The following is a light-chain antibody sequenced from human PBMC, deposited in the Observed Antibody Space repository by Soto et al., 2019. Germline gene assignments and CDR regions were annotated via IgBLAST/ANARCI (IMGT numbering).Light chain of an antibody. J-gene: IGKJ1*01. CDR1: QNIDRW. CDR2: GAS. V-gene: IGKV1-5*03. CDR3: QQYNSYPRT. Sequence: DIQMTQSPSTLSASVGDRVTITCRASQNIDRWLVWYQQKPGKAPNLLIYGASNLESGVPSRFSGSGSGTEFPLTISSLRPDDFATYCCQQYNSYPRTFGQGTKVEIK.